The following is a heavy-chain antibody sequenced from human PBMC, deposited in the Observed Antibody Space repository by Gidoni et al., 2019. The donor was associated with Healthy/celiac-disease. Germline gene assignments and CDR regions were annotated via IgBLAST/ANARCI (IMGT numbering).Heavy chain of an antibody. CDR3: ARDSPNYGLDY. CDR2: IWYDGSNK. Sequence: QVQLVESGGGVVQPGRSLRLPCAASGFTFSSYGMHWVRQAPGKGLEWVAVIWYDGSNKYYADSVKGRFTISRDNSKNTLYLQMNSLRAEDTAVYYCARDSPNYGLDYWGQGTLVTVSS. J-gene: IGHJ4*02. CDR1: GFTFSSYG. D-gene: IGHD3-10*01. V-gene: IGHV3-33*01.